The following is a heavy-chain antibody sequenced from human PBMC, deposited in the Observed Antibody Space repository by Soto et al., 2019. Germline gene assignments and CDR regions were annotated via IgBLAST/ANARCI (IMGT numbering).Heavy chain of an antibody. V-gene: IGHV1-3*01. CDR1: GYTFTSYA. Sequence: ASVKVSCKASGYTFTSYAMHWVRQAPGQRLEWMGWINAGNGNTKYSQKFQGRVTITRDTSASTAYMELSSLRSEDTAVYYCARSLYDSSGYYYPYYFDYWGQGTLVTVSS. CDR2: INAGNGNT. D-gene: IGHD3-22*01. CDR3: ARSLYDSSGYYYPYYFDY. J-gene: IGHJ4*02.